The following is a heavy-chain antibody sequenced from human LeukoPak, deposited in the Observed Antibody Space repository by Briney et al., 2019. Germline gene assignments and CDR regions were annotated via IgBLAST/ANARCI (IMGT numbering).Heavy chain of an antibody. CDR1: GYTFTGYY. CDR2: INPNSGGT. CDR3: ARGGEIAAAGSFPSDY. D-gene: IGHD6-13*01. J-gene: IGHJ4*02. V-gene: IGHV1-2*04. Sequence: ASVKVSCKASGYTFTGYYMHWVRQAPGQGLEWMGWINPNSGGTNYAQKFQGWVTMTRDTSISTAYMELSRLRSDDTAVYYCARGGEIAAAGSFPSDYWGQGTLVTVSS.